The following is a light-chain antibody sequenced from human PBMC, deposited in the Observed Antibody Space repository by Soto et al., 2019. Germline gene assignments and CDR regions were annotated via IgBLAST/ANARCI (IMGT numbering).Light chain of an antibody. CDR3: QQYGSSLYT. CDR1: QRVSSSY. Sequence: EIVLTQSPGTLSLSPGERATLSCRASQRVSSSYLAWYQQKPGQAPRLLIYGASSRATGIPDRFSGSGSGTDFTLTISRLEPEDVAVYYCQQYGSSLYTFGQGTKLEIK. J-gene: IGKJ2*01. V-gene: IGKV3-20*01. CDR2: GAS.